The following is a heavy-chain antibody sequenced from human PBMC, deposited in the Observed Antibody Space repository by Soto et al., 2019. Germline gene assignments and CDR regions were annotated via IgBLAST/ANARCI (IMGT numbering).Heavy chain of an antibody. Sequence: GESLKISCKGCGYSFTSDWIGWVRQMPGKGLEWMGIIYPGDSDTRYSPSFQGQVTISADKCITTAYLQWSSLKASDTAIYYCARQTAYSYSFPIWGQGTMVAVSS. CDR3: ARQTAYSYSFPI. J-gene: IGHJ3*02. D-gene: IGHD6-6*01. V-gene: IGHV5-51*01. CDR2: IYPGDSDT. CDR1: GYSFTSDW.